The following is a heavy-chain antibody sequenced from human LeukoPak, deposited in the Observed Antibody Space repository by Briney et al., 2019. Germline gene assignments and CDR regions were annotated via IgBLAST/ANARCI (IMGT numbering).Heavy chain of an antibody. D-gene: IGHD4-11*01. CDR1: GYTFTGYY. V-gene: IGHV1-2*06. J-gene: IGHJ6*03. CDR3: AAWGLQSSYYYYMDV. CDR2: INPNSGGT. Sequence: ASVKVSCKASGYTFTGYYMHWVRQAPGQGLEWMGRINPNSGGTNYAQKFQGRVTMTRDTSINTAYMELSRLRSDDTAVYYCAAWGLQSSYYYYMDVWGKGTTVTVSS.